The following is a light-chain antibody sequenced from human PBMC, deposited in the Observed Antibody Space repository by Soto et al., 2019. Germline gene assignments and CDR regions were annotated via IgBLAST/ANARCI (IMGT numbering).Light chain of an antibody. CDR3: SSSTSSKVV. CDR2: DVS. Sequence: QSALTQPASVYGSPGQSITISCTGTSSDVGGYNYVSWYQQHPGKAPKLMIYDVSNRPSGVSNRFSGSKSGNTASLTISGLQAEDEADYYCSSSTSSKVVFGGGTKLTVL. V-gene: IGLV2-14*01. J-gene: IGLJ2*01. CDR1: SSDVGGYNY.